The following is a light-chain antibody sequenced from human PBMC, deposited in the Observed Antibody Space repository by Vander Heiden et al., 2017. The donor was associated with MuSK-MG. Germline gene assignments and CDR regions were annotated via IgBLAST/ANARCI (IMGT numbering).Light chain of an antibody. CDR2: GNS. CDR3: QSYDSSLSGWV. Sequence: QSVLTQPPSVSGAPGKRVPISCTGSSSNIGAGYDVHWYQQLPGTAPKLLIYGNSNRPSGVPDRFSGSKSGTSASLAITGLQAEDEADYYCQSYDSSLSGWVFGGGTKLTVL. V-gene: IGLV1-40*01. CDR1: SSNIGAGYD. J-gene: IGLJ3*02.